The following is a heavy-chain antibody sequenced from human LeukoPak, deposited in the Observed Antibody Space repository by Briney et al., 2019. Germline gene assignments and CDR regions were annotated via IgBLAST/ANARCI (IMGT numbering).Heavy chain of an antibody. CDR2: IYYSGST. Sequence: SETLSLTCTVSGGSISSYYWSWIRQPPGKGLEWIGYIYYSGSTYYNPSLKSRVTISVDTSKNLFSLKLSSVTAADTAVYYCARVQRPLDGADYWGQGTLGTVSS. J-gene: IGHJ4*02. D-gene: IGHD1-1*01. V-gene: IGHV4-59*01. CDR1: GGSISSYY. CDR3: ARVQRPLDGADY.